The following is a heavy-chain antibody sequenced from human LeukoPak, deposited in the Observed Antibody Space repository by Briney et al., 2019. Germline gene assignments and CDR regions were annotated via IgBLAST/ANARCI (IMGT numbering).Heavy chain of an antibody. J-gene: IGHJ3*02. Sequence: ASVKVSCKTSGYTFTDYYMHWVRQAPGQGLEWMGWINPNSGGTNYAQKFQGRVTMTRDTSISTAYMELSRLRSDDTAVYYCARYGDYQIRGAFDIWGQGTMVTVSS. V-gene: IGHV1-2*02. D-gene: IGHD4-17*01. CDR1: GYTFTDYY. CDR3: ARYGDYQIRGAFDI. CDR2: INPNSGGT.